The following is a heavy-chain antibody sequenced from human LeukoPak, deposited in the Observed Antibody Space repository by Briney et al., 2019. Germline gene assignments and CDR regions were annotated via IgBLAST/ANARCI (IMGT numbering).Heavy chain of an antibody. D-gene: IGHD3-22*01. CDR1: GFTFSRYA. V-gene: IGHV3-23*01. CDR2: ISGSGDNT. Sequence: GGSLRLSCAASGFTFSRYAMSWVRQAPGKGLEWVSGISGSGDNTYYADSVKGRFTISRDNSKNTLYVQVNSLGTEDTAAYYCAKGSYYDSSGSFYFDYWGQGTLVTVSS. CDR3: AKGSYYDSSGSFYFDY. J-gene: IGHJ4*02.